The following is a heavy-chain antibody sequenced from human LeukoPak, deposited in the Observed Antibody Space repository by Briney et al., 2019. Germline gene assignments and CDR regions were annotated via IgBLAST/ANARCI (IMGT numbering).Heavy chain of an antibody. Sequence: SSETLSLTCTVSGGSISSGDYYWSWIRQPPGKGLEWIGYIYYSGSTYYNPSLKSRVTISVDTSKNQFSLKLSSVTAADTAVYYCARSMTTVTTPYFDYWGQGTLVTVSS. J-gene: IGHJ4*02. CDR2: IYYSGST. V-gene: IGHV4-30-4*01. CDR1: GGSISSGDYY. CDR3: ARSMTTVTTPYFDY. D-gene: IGHD4-17*01.